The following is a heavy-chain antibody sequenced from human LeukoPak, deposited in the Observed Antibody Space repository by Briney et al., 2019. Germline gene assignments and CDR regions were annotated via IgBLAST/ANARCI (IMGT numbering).Heavy chain of an antibody. CDR1: GGSISGYY. D-gene: IGHD3-22*01. CDR3: ARGGLENGYHSNDGFDI. J-gene: IGHJ3*02. CDR2: IYYSGST. V-gene: IGHV4-59*01. Sequence: SETLSLTCTVSGGSISGYYWSWIRQPPGKGLEWIGYIYYSGSTKYNPSLKSRVTMSVDTSRDQFSLKLSSVTAADTAVYYCARGGLENGYHSNDGFDIWGQGTMVTVSS.